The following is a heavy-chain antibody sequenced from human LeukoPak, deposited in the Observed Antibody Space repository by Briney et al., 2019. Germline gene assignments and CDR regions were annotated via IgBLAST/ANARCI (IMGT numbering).Heavy chain of an antibody. J-gene: IGHJ4*02. V-gene: IGHV4-34*01. D-gene: IGHD3-10*01. CDR2: INHSGST. Sequence: SSETLSLTCAVYGGSFSGYYWSWIRQPPGKGLEWIGEINHSGSTNYNPSLKSRVTISVDTSKNQFSLKLSSVTAADTAVYYCARGITMVRGVIPYFDYWGQGTLVTVSS. CDR1: GGSFSGYY. CDR3: ARGITMVRGVIPYFDY.